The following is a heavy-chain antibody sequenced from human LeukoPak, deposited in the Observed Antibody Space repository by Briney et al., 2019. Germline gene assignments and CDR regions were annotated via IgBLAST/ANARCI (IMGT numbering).Heavy chain of an antibody. CDR2: ISYDGSNK. Sequence: PGGSLRLSCAASGFTFSSYAMHWVRQAPGKGLEWVAVISYDGSNKYYADSVKGRFTISRDNSKNTLYLQMNSLRAEDTAVYYCARAQLTYYYDSSGFLPFDPWGQGTLVTVSS. V-gene: IGHV3-30-3*01. D-gene: IGHD3-22*01. J-gene: IGHJ5*02. CDR3: ARAQLTYYYDSSGFLPFDP. CDR1: GFTFSSYA.